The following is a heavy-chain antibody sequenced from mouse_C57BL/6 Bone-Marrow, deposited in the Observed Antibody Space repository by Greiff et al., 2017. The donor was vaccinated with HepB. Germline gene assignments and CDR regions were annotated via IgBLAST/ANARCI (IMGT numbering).Heavy chain of an antibody. CDR2: ISNGGGST. V-gene: IGHV5-12*01. J-gene: IGHJ1*03. CDR1: GFTFSDYY. CDR3: ARWKSYFDV. Sequence: EVMLVESGGGLVQPGGSLKLSCAASGFTFSDYYMYWVRQTPEKRLEWVAYISNGGGSTYYPDTVKGRFTISRDNAKNTLYLQMSRLKSEDTAMYYCARWKSYFDVWGTGTTVTVSS.